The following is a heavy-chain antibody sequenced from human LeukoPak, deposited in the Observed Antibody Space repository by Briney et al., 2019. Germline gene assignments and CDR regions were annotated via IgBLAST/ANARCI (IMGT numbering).Heavy chain of an antibody. J-gene: IGHJ5*02. Sequence: GGSLRLSCAASGFTFSTYAMSWVRQAPGKGLEWVSGISGSGGSTYYADSVKGRFTISGDNSKNTLYVQMNSLRAEDTAVYYCAKDGYSSGWVNWFDPWGQGTQVTVSS. CDR2: ISGSGGST. CDR3: AKDGYSSGWVNWFDP. V-gene: IGHV3-23*01. D-gene: IGHD6-19*01. CDR1: GFTFSTYA.